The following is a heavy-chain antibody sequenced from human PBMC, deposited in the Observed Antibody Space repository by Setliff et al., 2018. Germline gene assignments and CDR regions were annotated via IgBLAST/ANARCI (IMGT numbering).Heavy chain of an antibody. CDR3: AAPGGGSYRF. J-gene: IGHJ4*02. D-gene: IGHD1-26*01. Sequence: PSETLSLTCSVSGASITSYYWSWIRQPPGKGLEWIAYIHNNGRIKYNPALKSRVTISVDTSKNQFSLNLSSVTAADTAVYYCAAPGGGSYRFWGQGTLVTVS. CDR2: IHNNGRI. CDR1: GASITSYY. V-gene: IGHV4-4*08.